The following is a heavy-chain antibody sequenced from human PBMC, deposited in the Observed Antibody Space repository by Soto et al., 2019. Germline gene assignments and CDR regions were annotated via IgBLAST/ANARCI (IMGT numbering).Heavy chain of an antibody. Sequence: ASVKVSCKAIGYSFTSHYMHWVRQAPGQGLEWMGTIYPGGVNIGYAQKFKGRVTMTKDTSTSTVYMELNSLTSEDTAVYYCARGPSGDKADYWGQGTLVTVSS. CDR3: ARGPSGDKADY. CDR2: IYPGGVNI. D-gene: IGHD7-27*01. V-gene: IGHV1-46*01. CDR1: GYSFTSHY. J-gene: IGHJ4*02.